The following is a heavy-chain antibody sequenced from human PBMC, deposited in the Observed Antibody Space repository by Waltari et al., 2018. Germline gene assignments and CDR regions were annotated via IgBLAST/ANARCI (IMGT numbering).Heavy chain of an antibody. CDR1: GYSISSGYY. CDR2: ISHRGST. CDR3: ARHPEQLVGYWYFDL. Sequence: QVQLQESGPGLVKPSETLSLTCDVSGYSISSGYYWGWIRQPPGKGLEGIGSISHRGSTYQNPSLKSRLTISFDTSKNQFSLKLSSVTAADTAVFYCARHPEQLVGYWYFDLWGRGTLVTVSS. J-gene: IGHJ2*01. V-gene: IGHV4-38-2*01. D-gene: IGHD6-6*01.